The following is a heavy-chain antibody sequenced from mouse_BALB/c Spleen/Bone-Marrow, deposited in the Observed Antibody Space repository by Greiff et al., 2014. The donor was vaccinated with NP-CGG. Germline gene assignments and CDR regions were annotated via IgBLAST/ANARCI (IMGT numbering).Heavy chain of an antibody. CDR1: GYTFTSYW. J-gene: IGHJ2*01. D-gene: IGHD2-4*01. CDR2: IYPGNTDT. V-gene: IGHV1-5*01. CDR3: TSQGITTGGFDY. Sequence: EVQLQQSGTILARPGVSVKMSRKASGYTFTSYWMHWVKQRPGQGLEWIGAIYPGNTDTNYNQKFKGKAKLTAVTSTSTAYMELSSLTNADSAVDYCTSQGITTGGFDYWGQGTTLTVSS.